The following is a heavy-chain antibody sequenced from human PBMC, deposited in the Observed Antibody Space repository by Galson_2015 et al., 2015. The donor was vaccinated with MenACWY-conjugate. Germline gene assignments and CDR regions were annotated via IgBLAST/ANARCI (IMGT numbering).Heavy chain of an antibody. D-gene: IGHD2-15*01. Sequence: SVKVSCKASGYTFTTNGISWVRQAPGQGLEWIGWISSHDGNTNYAQSFQSRVAMTTDTSTITVYIDLSRLRSDDTAVYYCARRRSGSGASCYYLDAFEVWVQGTMVTVSS. CDR2: ISSHDGNT. J-gene: IGHJ3*01. V-gene: IGHV1-18*01. CDR1: GYTFTTNG. CDR3: ARRRSGSGASCYYLDAFEV.